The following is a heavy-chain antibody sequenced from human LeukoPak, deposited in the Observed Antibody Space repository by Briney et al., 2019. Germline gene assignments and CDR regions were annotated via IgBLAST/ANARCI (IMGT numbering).Heavy chain of an antibody. CDR2: ISVGSNYI. J-gene: IGHJ4*02. CDR3: ARLRRNSDRSGYYYYYDY. D-gene: IGHD3-22*01. V-gene: IGHV3-21*01. CDR1: GYTFSSYS. Sequence: GGSLRLSCAASGYTFSSYSINWVRQAPGKGLEWVSSISVGSNYIYYADSVRGRFSISRDDAWNSLYLQMDSLRGDDTAVYYCARLRRNSDRSGYYYYYDYWGQGTLVTVSS.